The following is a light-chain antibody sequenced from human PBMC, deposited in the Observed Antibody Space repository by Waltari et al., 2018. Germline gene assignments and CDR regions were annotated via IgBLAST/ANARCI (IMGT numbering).Light chain of an antibody. Sequence: SHELTQPPSVSVSPGQMARITCTGDVLATQYTSWYQQTPGQAPVLVMFKNNERPPGIPERFFGSRSETTVTLMIIGAQEEDEADYYCQSSDITGTYGVFGGGTKLTVL. CDR2: KNN. CDR1: VLATQY. V-gene: IGLV3-25*03. J-gene: IGLJ3*02. CDR3: QSSDITGTYGV.